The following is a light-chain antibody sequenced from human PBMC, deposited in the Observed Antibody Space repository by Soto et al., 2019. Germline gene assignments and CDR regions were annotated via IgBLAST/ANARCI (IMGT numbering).Light chain of an antibody. Sequence: QSVLTKPASGSGSPRQWIAIFCTGTSSDVGGYNYVSWYQLHPDKAPKLIIYDVSNRPSGVSNRFSGSKSGNTASLTISGLQPEDEADYYCSSYTSSITRVFGTGTKVTVL. CDR1: SSDVGGYNY. J-gene: IGLJ1*01. CDR3: SSYTSSITRV. V-gene: IGLV2-14*01. CDR2: DVS.